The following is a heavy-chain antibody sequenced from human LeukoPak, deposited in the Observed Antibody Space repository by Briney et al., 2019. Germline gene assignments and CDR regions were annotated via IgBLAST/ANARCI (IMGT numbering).Heavy chain of an antibody. J-gene: IGHJ4*02. CDR1: GDSISSGGYY. D-gene: IGHD1-14*01. V-gene: IGHV4-31*03. CDR3: ASCIKVSRSFDS. CDR2: IYYSGST. Sequence: TSETLSLTCTVSGDSISSGGYYWSWIRQHPGKGLEWIGYIYYSGSTYYNPSLKSRVTISVDTSKNQFSLKLSSVTAADTAVYYCASCIKVSRSFDSWGQGTLITVSS.